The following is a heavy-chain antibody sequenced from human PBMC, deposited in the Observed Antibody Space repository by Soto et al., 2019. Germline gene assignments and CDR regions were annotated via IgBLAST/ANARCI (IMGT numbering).Heavy chain of an antibody. Sequence: QVQLVESGGGVVQPGRSLRLSCAASGFSFSSYGMHWVRQAPGKGLEWVAVIWYDGSNKYYADSVKGRFTISRDNSKNTLHLQINSPRAEDTAVYFCARAPSYDCNYSDYWGQGTLVTVSS. CDR2: IWYDGSNK. V-gene: IGHV3-33*01. CDR3: ARAPSYDCNYSDY. CDR1: GFSFSSYG. D-gene: IGHD5-12*01. J-gene: IGHJ4*02.